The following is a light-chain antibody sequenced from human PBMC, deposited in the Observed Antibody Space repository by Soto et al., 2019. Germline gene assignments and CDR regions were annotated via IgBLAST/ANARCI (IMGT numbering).Light chain of an antibody. CDR2: EGS. CDR1: SSDVGSYNL. V-gene: IGLV2-23*01. J-gene: IGLJ1*01. Sequence: QSALTQPASVSGSPGQSITISCTGTSSDVGSYNLVSWYQQHPGKAPKLMIYEGSTRPSGVSNRFSGSKSGNTASLTISGLQAEDEADYYCCSYAGSSTVFGTGTKLTVL. CDR3: CSYAGSSTV.